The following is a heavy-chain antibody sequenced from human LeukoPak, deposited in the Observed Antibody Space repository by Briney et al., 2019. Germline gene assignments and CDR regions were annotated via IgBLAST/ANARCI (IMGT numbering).Heavy chain of an antibody. CDR1: GYSISSGYY. Sequence: SAPLSLTCTVSGYSISSGYYWGWIRQPPGKGLEWIGTIYHSGSTYYNPSLKSRVTISVDTSKNQFSLKLTSVTAADTAVYYCARVRGYCSSTICYRYYFDYWGQGTLVTVSS. CDR2: IYHSGST. J-gene: IGHJ4*02. V-gene: IGHV4-38-2*02. CDR3: ARVRGYCSSTICYRYYFDY. D-gene: IGHD2-2*01.